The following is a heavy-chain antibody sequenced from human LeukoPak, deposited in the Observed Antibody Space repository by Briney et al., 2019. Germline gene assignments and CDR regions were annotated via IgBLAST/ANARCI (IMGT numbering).Heavy chain of an antibody. V-gene: IGHV4-59*08. D-gene: IGHD3-10*01. CDR3: ARHGSGTSLALYP. J-gene: IGHJ5*02. CDR1: GGSMSSYY. CDR2: ISYSGPT. Sequence: PSETLSLTCTVSGGSMSSYYSSWIRQSPGKGLEWVGYISYSGPTNYNPSLKSRVTISLGTSKNRFSLNLTSLTAADTAVYYCARHGSGTSLALYPWGQQTLVTDSS.